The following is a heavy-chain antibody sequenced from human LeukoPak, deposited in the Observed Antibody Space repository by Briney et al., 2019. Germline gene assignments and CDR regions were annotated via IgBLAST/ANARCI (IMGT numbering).Heavy chain of an antibody. CDR1: GFTFSSYA. J-gene: IGHJ4*02. CDR3: ARAIYDSSGYYYYGGSYFDY. D-gene: IGHD3-22*01. CDR2: ISYDGSNK. Sequence: PGGSLRLSCAASGFTFSSYAMHWVRQAPGKGLEWVAVISYDGSNKYYADSVKGRFTISRDNSKNTLYLQMNSLRAEDTAVYYCARAIYDSSGYYYYGGSYFDYWGQGTLVTVSS. V-gene: IGHV3-30-3*01.